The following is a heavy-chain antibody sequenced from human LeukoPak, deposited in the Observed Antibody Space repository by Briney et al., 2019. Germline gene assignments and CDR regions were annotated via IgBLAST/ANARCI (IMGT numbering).Heavy chain of an antibody. CDR2: INTNTGNP. V-gene: IGHV7-4-1*02. CDR1: GYTFTSYA. CDR3: ARDLIAAAPQYNWFDP. J-gene: IGHJ5*02. Sequence: ASVKVSCKASGYTFTSYAMNWVRQSPGQGLEWMGWINTNTGNPTYAQGFTGRLVISLDTSVSTAHLQIRSLKAEDTAVYYCARDLIAAAPQYNWFDPWGQGTLVTVSS. D-gene: IGHD6-13*01.